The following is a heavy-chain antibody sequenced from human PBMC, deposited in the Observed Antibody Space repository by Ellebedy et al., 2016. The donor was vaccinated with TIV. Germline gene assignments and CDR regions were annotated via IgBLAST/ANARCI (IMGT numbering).Heavy chain of an antibody. D-gene: IGHD5-18*01. CDR1: GFTFSGSV. CDR3: TTSRGYSYGANDY. V-gene: IGHV3-73*01. CDR2: IGSEGNTYAT. J-gene: IGHJ4*02. Sequence: PGGSLRLSCAASGFTFSGSVIHWVRQASGKGLEWVGRIGSEGNTYATAYIASVKGRFTISRDESKNTAYLQMNSLQTDDTAVYYCTTSRGYSYGANDYWGQGTLVTVST.